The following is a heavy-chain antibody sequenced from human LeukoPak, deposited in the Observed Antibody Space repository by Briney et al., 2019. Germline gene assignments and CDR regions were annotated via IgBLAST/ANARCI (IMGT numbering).Heavy chain of an antibody. CDR1: GGSISSSSYY. CDR2: IYYSGST. D-gene: IGHD3-22*01. Sequence: SETLSLTCTVSGGSISSSSYYWGWIRQPPGKGLEWIGSIYYSGSTYYNPSLKSRVTISVDTSKNQFSLKLSSVPAADTAVYYCASNTDYYDTHAGFDYWGQGTLVTVSS. J-gene: IGHJ4*02. V-gene: IGHV4-39*01. CDR3: ASNTDYYDTHAGFDY.